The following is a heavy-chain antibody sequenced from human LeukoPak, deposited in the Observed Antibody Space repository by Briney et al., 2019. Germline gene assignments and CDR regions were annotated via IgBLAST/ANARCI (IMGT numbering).Heavy chain of an antibody. J-gene: IGHJ4*02. CDR3: ARVGGSTSLYYLDY. CDR1: GGSISSYY. D-gene: IGHD2-2*01. V-gene: IGHV4-59*01. Sequence: ASETLSLTCTVSGGSISSYYWSWIRQPPGKGLEWIGYIYYSGSTNYNPSLKSRVTISVDTSKNQFSLKLSSVTAADTAVYYCARVGGSTSLYYLDYWGQGTLVTVSS. CDR2: IYYSGST.